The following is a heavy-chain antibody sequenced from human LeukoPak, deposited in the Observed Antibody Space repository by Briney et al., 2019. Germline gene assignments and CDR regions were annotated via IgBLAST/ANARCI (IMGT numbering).Heavy chain of an antibody. V-gene: IGHV3-21*04. CDR1: GFTFSSYS. D-gene: IGHD6-19*01. J-gene: IGHJ4*02. Sequence: GGSLRLSCAASGFTFSSYSMNWVRQAPGKGLEWVSSISSSSSYIYYADSVKGRFTISRDNSKNTLYLQMNSLRAEDTAVYYCTKAGSSGWYNAYWGQGTLVTVSS. CDR3: TKAGSSGWYNAY. CDR2: ISSSSSYI.